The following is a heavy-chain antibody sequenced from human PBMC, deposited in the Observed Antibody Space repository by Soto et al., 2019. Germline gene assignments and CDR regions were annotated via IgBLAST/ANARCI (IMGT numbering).Heavy chain of an antibody. CDR3: ARDQNGSGNYYTRYFDY. J-gene: IGHJ4*02. CDR1: GGSINSRYW. D-gene: IGHD3-10*01. V-gene: IGHV4-4*02. CDR2: IYHSGST. Sequence: LEILSLTCAVSGGSINSRYWWSWVRQSPGKGLEWIGEIYHSGSTNYNPSLKSRVTISVDKSKNQFSLNLSSVTAADTAVYYCARDQNGSGNYYTRYFDYWGQGTLVTVSS.